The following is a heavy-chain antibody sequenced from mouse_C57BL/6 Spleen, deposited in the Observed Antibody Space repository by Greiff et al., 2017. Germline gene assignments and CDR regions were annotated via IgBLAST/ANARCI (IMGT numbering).Heavy chain of an antibody. CDR2: ISYDGSN. D-gene: IGHD2-5*01. Sequence: VQLQQSGPGLVKPSQSLSLTCSVTGYSITSGYYWNWIRQFPGNKLEWMGYISYDGSNNYNPSLKNRISITRDTSKNQFFLKLNSVTTEDTATYYCARAGYYYSNYFDYWGQGTTLTVSS. J-gene: IGHJ2*01. V-gene: IGHV3-6*01. CDR3: ARAGYYYSNYFDY. CDR1: GYSITSGYY.